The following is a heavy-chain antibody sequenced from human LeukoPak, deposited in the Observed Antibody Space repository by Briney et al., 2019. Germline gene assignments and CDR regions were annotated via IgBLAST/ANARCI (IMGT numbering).Heavy chain of an antibody. D-gene: IGHD1-26*01. J-gene: IGHJ4*02. Sequence: PSQTLSLTCTVSGGSISSGGYYWSWIRQHPGKGLEWIGYIYYSGSTYYNPSLKSRVTLSVDTSKNQFSLKLSSVTAADTAVYYCARDRASGSYYLRYFDYWGQGTLVTVSS. V-gene: IGHV4-31*03. CDR1: GGSISSGGYY. CDR2: IYYSGST. CDR3: ARDRASGSYYLRYFDY.